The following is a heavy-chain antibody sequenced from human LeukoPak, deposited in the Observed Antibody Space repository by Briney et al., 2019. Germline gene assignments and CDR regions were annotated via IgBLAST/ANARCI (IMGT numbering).Heavy chain of an antibody. V-gene: IGHV4-61*01. CDR1: GGSVSSGSYY. D-gene: IGHD5-18*01. J-gene: IGHJ4*02. CDR3: ARVYSYGGGYFDY. Sequence: SETLSLTCTVSGGSVSSGSYYWSWIRQPPGKGLEWIGYIYYSGSTNYNPSLKSRVTISVDTSKNQFSLKLSSVTAADTAVYYCARVYSYGGGYFDYWGQGTLVTVSS. CDR2: IYYSGST.